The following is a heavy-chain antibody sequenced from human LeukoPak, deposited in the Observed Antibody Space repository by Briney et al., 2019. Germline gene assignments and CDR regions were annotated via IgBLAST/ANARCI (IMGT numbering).Heavy chain of an antibody. Sequence: GGSLRLSCAASGFTFSSYWMSWVRQAPGKGLEWVANIKQDGSEKYYVDSMKGRFTISRDNSKNTLYLQMNSLRAEDTAEYYCAKDSNGWYQRGSNYFDYWGQGTLVTVSS. CDR3: AKDSNGWYQRGSNYFDY. J-gene: IGHJ4*02. D-gene: IGHD6-19*01. CDR2: IKQDGSEK. V-gene: IGHV3-7*03. CDR1: GFTFSSYW.